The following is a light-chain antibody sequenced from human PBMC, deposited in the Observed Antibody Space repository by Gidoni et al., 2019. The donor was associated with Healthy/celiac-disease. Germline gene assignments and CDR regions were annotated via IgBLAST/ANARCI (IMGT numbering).Light chain of an antibody. J-gene: IGLJ3*02. CDR2: DVS. CDR3: QVWDSSSDWGV. CDR1: NIGSKS. V-gene: IGLV3-21*02. Sequence: SYVLTQPPSVSVAPGQTARITCGGTNIGSKSVHWYPQKPGQAPVLVVYDVSDRPSGIPERFSGSNSGNTATLTISRVEAGDEADYYCQVWDSSSDWGVFGGGTKLTVL.